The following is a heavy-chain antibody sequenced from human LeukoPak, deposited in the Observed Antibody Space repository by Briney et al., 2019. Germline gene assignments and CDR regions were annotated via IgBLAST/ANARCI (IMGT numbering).Heavy chain of an antibody. J-gene: IGHJ4*02. V-gene: IGHV1-18*01. D-gene: IGHD3-16*02. CDR3: AREGVKDDYVWGSYRTEGYYFDY. CDR2: ISAYNGNT. CDR1: GYTFTSYD. Sequence: ASVKVSCKASGYTFTSYDISWVRQAPGQGLEWMGWISAYNGNTNYAQKLQGRVTMTTDTSTSTAYMELRSLRSDDTAVYYCAREGVKDDYVWGSYRTEGYYFDYWGQGTLVTVSS.